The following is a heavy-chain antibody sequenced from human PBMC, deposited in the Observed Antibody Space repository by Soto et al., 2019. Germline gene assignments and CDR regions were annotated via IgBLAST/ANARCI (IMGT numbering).Heavy chain of an antibody. CDR3: VRSGTARLLRHSWFDT. J-gene: IGHJ5*02. D-gene: IGHD2-21*01. Sequence: EVQLVESGGGLVKPGGSLRLSCAASGFTFNTYDMNWVRQAPGKGLEWVSSITTSSAYIYYADSLKGRITISRDNAKNSLLLQMNILRAEDTAVYYCVRSGTARLLRHSWFDTWGQGTLVTVSS. V-gene: IGHV3-21*01. CDR1: GFTFNTYD. CDR2: ITTSSAYI.